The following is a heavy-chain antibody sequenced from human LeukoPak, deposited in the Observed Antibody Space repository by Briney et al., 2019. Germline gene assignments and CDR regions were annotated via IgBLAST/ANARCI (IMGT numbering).Heavy chain of an antibody. V-gene: IGHV7-4-1*02. CDR1: GYTFTSSA. D-gene: IGHD6-19*01. CDR3: ATDLKKGDSGCFDY. J-gene: IGHJ4*02. Sequence: ASVKVSCRASGYTFTSSALNWVRQAPGQGLEWMGWINTNTGNPTYAQGFTGRFVFSLDTSVSTAYLQISSLKAEDTAVYYCATDLKKGDSGCFDYWGQGTLVTVSS. CDR2: INTNTGNP.